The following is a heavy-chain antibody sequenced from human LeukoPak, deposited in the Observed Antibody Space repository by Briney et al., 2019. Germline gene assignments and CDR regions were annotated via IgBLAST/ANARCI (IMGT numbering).Heavy chain of an antibody. CDR3: ARTYGSSGLGYFDL. CDR2: IYYNGST. CDR1: GGPISSYY. Sequence: SETLSPTCTVSGGPISSYYWSWIRQPPGKGLEWIGYIYYNGSTNYSPSLKSRLTISVDTSKNQFSLKLSSVTAADTAVYYCARTYGSSGLGYFDLWGRGTLVTVSS. D-gene: IGHD6-13*01. V-gene: IGHV4-59*01. J-gene: IGHJ2*01.